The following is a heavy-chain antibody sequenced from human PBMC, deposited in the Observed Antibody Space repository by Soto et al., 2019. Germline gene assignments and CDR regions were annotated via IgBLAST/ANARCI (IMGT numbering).Heavy chain of an antibody. Sequence: GGSLRLSCAASGFTFSSYAMHWVRQAPGKGLEWVAVISYDGSNKYYADSVKGRFTISRDNSKNTLYLQMNSLRAEDTAVYYGAIMSSGYFDGFDPWGQGTLVTVSS. V-gene: IGHV3-30-3*01. J-gene: IGHJ5*02. D-gene: IGHD3-3*01. CDR3: AIMSSGYFDGFDP. CDR1: GFTFSSYA. CDR2: ISYDGSNK.